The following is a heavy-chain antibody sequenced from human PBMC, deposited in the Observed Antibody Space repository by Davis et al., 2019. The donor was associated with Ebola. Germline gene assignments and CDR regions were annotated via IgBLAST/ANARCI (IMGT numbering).Heavy chain of an antibody. V-gene: IGHV1-2*04. D-gene: IGHD3-10*01. J-gene: IGHJ4*02. CDR3: ARGRPLLWFGELLYNY. Sequence: ASVKVSCKASGGTFSSYAISWVRQAPGQGLEWMGWINPNSGGTNYAQKFQGWVTMTRDTSISTAYMELSRLRSDDTAVYYCARGRPLLWFGELLYNYWGQGTLVTVSS. CDR1: GGTFSSYA. CDR2: INPNSGGT.